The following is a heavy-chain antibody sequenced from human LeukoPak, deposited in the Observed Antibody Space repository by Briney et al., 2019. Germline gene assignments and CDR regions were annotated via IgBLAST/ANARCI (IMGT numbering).Heavy chain of an antibody. Sequence: GSVKVSCKASGHNFIRHYMHWVRQAPGQGLEWMEIINPSGGTTIYTQKFQGRVTMTRDASTSAVFMELSSLRSEDTAVYFCARESSPGIGDYGRKNWFDPWGQGTLVIVSS. V-gene: IGHV1-46*01. J-gene: IGHJ5*02. CDR3: ARESSPGIGDYGRKNWFDP. CDR2: INPSGGTT. D-gene: IGHD4-17*01. CDR1: GHNFIRHY.